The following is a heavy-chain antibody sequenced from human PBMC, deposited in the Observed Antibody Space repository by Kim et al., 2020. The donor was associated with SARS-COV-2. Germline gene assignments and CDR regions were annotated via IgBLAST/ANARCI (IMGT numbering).Heavy chain of an antibody. J-gene: IGHJ3*02. Sequence: GGSLRLSCAASGFTFSDSAMHWVRQASGKGLEWVGRIRSKVNSYATVYAVSVEGRFTISRDDSKNTPYLQMDSLKTEDTAVYYCARGPPYSESYWDAFDIWGQGTMVTVSS. V-gene: IGHV3-73*01. CDR1: GFTFSDSA. CDR2: IRSKVNSYAT. D-gene: IGHD1-26*01. CDR3: ARGPPYSESYWDAFDI.